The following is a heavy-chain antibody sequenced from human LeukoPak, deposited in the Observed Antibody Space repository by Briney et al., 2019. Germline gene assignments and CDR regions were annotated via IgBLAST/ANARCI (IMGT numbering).Heavy chain of an antibody. CDR3: AKDIRPRYYDSSGYYDY. CDR2: ISPSGDIT. D-gene: IGHD3-22*01. V-gene: IGHV3-23*01. Sequence: PGGSLRLSCAASGFTFSSHGINWVRQAPGKGLEWVSGISPSGDITYYTDSVQGRFTISRDNSKNMMYVQMNSLRAEDTAVYYCAKDIRPRYYDSSGYYDYWGQGTLVTVSS. CDR1: GFTFSSHG. J-gene: IGHJ4*02.